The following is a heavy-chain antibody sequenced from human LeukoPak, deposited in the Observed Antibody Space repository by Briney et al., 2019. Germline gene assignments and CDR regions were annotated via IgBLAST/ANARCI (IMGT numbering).Heavy chain of an antibody. Sequence: ASVKVSCKASGYTLTSYGISWVRQAPGQGLEWMGWISAYNGNTNYAQKLQGRVTMTTDTSTSTAYMELRSLRSDDTAVYYCAREMGEIKVAASNWFDPWGQGTLVTVSS. V-gene: IGHV1-18*01. J-gene: IGHJ5*02. CDR1: GYTLTSYG. D-gene: IGHD2-15*01. CDR3: AREMGEIKVAASNWFDP. CDR2: ISAYNGNT.